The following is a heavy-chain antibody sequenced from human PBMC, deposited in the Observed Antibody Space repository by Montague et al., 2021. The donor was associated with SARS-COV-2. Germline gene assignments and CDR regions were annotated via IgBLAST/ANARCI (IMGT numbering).Heavy chain of an antibody. D-gene: IGHD3-3*01. CDR2: IYTSAST. V-gene: IGHV4-61*02. J-gene: IGHJ3*02. CDR3: ARILGTYYDCWSGDRSINAFDI. Sequence: TLSLTCTVSGGSISSGSYYWIWIRQPAGKGLEWIGRIYTSASTNYNLSLKSRVTISADTSKNQFSMKLSSVTAADTAVYYCARILGTYYDCWSGDRSINAFDIWGQGTMATVSS. CDR1: GGSISSGSYY.